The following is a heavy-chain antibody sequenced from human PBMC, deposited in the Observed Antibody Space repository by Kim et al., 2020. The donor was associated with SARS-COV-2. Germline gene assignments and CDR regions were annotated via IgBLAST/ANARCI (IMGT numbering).Heavy chain of an antibody. CDR1: GGSISRGGYY. Sequence: SETLSLTCTVSGGSISRGGYYWSWIRQHPGKGLEWIGYIYYSGSTYYNPSLKSRVTISVDTSKNQFSLKLISVTAADTAVYYCARDPLKNPVALGYYYYFGMDVWGQGTTVTVSS. J-gene: IGHJ6*02. CDR3: ARDPLKNPVALGYYYYFGMDV. V-gene: IGHV4-31*03. CDR2: IYYSGST.